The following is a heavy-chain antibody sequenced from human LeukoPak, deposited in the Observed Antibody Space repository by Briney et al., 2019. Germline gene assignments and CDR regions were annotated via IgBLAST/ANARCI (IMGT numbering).Heavy chain of an antibody. CDR2: ISGSGDGT. CDR3: AKGRSGIVVAGLNY. Sequence: PGGSLRLSCAASGFTFSGYAMSWVRQAPGKGLEWVSGISGSGDGTYYADSVKGRFTISRDNSMNTLYLQMNSLRAEDTAVYYCAKGRSGIVVAGLNYWGQGTLVTVSS. D-gene: IGHD6-19*01. V-gene: IGHV3-23*01. J-gene: IGHJ4*02. CDR1: GFTFSGYA.